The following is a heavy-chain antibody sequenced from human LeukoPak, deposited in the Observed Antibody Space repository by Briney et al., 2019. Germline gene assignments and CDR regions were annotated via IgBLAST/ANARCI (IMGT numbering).Heavy chain of an antibody. D-gene: IGHD6-13*01. CDR2: ISYDGSNK. Sequence: QPGGSLRLSCAASGFTFSSYGMHWVRQAPGKGLEWVAVISYDGSNKYYADSVKGRFTISRDNSKNTLYLQMNSLRAEDTAVYYCAKSSIAAAGGFDYWGQGTLVTVSS. CDR3: AKSSIAAAGGFDY. J-gene: IGHJ4*02. V-gene: IGHV3-30*18. CDR1: GFTFSSYG.